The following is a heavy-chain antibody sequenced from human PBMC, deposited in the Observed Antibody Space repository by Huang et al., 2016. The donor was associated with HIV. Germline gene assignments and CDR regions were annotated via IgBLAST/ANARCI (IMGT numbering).Heavy chain of an antibody. J-gene: IGHJ4*02. CDR1: GFDFSSYA. CDR2: ISNDGNNM. V-gene: IGHV3-30-3*01. Sequence: QVQLGESGGGVVQPEKSLRLSCAASGFDFSSYAMNWGRQAPGKGPKWVEVISNDGNNMYYSDSVKGRFIISRDNYKNTLYLQMNSLRGEDTAIYYCARGGILGTSWYRPFDYWGQGTLVTVSS. D-gene: IGHD6-13*01. CDR3: ARGGILGTSWYRPFDY.